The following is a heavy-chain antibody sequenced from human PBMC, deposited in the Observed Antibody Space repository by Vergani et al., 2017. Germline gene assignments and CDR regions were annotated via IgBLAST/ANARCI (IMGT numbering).Heavy chain of an antibody. CDR3: AREGIPHIVVVTAMLDAFDI. CDR2: IIPIFGTA. J-gene: IGHJ3*02. V-gene: IGHV1-69*01. D-gene: IGHD2-21*02. Sequence: QVQLVQSGAEVKKPGSSVKVSCKASGGTFSSYAISWVRQAPGQGLEWMGGIIPIFGTANYAQKFQGRVTITADESTSTAYMELSSLRSEDTAVYYCAREGIPHIVVVTAMLDAFDIWGQGTMVTVSS. CDR1: GGTFSSYA.